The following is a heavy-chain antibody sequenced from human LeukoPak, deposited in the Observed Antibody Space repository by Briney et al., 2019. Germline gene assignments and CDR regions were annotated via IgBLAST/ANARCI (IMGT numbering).Heavy chain of an antibody. CDR3: ARDLAGGDGCNWVY. Sequence: SVKVSCKASGGTFSSYAISWVRQAPGQGLEWMGGIIPIFGTANYAQKFQGRVTITADESTSTAYMELSSLRSEDTAVYYCARDLAGGDGCNWVYWGQGTLVTVSS. CDR2: IIPIFGTA. CDR1: GGTFSSYA. J-gene: IGHJ4*02. V-gene: IGHV1-69*13. D-gene: IGHD5-24*01.